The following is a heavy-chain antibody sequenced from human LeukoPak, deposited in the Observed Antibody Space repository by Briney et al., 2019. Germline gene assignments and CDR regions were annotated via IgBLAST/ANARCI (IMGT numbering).Heavy chain of an antibody. CDR3: ARATDGSGSSIFYYYYYMDV. Sequence: GALLLYCAASGFSFSDYYMSWIRRAPGKGLEGVSYINNSGSTIYYPYSLKRRFAISRHNSKNSLYLQMNSLRADDTAVYYCARATDGSGSSIFYYYYYMDVWGKGTTVAVSS. CDR2: INNSGSTI. V-gene: IGHV3-11*01. D-gene: IGHD3-10*01. J-gene: IGHJ6*03. CDR1: GFSFSDYY.